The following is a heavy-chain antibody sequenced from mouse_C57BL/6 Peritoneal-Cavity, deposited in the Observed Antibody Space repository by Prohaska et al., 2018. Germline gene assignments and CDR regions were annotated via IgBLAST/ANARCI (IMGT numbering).Heavy chain of an antibody. CDR2: SNPYNGGT. D-gene: IGHD1-1*01. CDR3: ASYYGSSHFDY. V-gene: IGHV1-19*01. J-gene: IGHJ2*01. Sequence: EVQLQQSGPVLVKPGASVKMSCKASGYTFTDYYMNWVKQSHGKSLEWIGVSNPYNGGTSYNQKFKGKATLTVDKSSSTAYMELNSLTSEDSAVYYCASYYGSSHFDYWGQGTTLTVSS. CDR1: GYTFTDYY.